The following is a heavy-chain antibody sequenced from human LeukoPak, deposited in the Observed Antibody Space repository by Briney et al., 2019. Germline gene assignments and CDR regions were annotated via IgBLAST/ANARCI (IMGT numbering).Heavy chain of an antibody. CDR2: INPNSGGT. CDR3: ARDDTMVRGVLDAFDI. CDR1: GYTFTGYY. J-gene: IGHJ3*02. V-gene: IGHV1-2*02. Sequence: ASVKVSCKASGYTFTGYYMHWVRQAPGQGLEWMGWINPNSGGTNYAQKFQGRVTMTRDTSISTAYMELSRLRSDDTAVYYCARDDTMVRGVLDAFDIWGQGTMVTVSS. D-gene: IGHD3-10*01.